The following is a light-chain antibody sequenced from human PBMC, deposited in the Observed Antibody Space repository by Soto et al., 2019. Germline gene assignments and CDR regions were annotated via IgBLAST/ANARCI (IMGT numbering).Light chain of an antibody. CDR1: QSVSSD. CDR2: GAS. Sequence: EIVMTQSPATLSVSPGERATLSCRASQSVSSDLAWYQQKPGQAPRLLIYGASTRATGIPARFSGSGSGSDFTLTISRLEPEDFAVYFCQQYETSPTTFGQGTKVDIK. CDR3: QQYETSPTT. J-gene: IGKJ1*01. V-gene: IGKV3-15*01.